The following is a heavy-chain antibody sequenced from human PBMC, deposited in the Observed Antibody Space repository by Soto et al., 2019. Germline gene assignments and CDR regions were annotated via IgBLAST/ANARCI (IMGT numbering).Heavy chain of an antibody. CDR3: AALDTAMVKTAGY. CDR2: ISSDGNNK. D-gene: IGHD5-18*01. CDR1: GFTFSSYV. J-gene: IGHJ4*02. Sequence: PGGSLRLSCAASGFTFSSYVMHWVRQAPGKGLEWVAHISSDGNNKYYADSVKGRFTISRDNFKNSLYLQMSSLRADDTAVYYCAALDTAMVKTAGYWGQGTLVTVS. V-gene: IGHV3-30*03.